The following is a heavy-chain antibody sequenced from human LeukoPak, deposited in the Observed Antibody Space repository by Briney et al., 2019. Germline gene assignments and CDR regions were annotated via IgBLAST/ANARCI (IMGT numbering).Heavy chain of an antibody. CDR1: GFTFSSYA. J-gene: IGHJ4*02. D-gene: IGHD3-22*01. CDR2: ISGSGGST. V-gene: IGHV3-23*01. Sequence: PGGSLRLSCAASGFTFSSYAMSWVRQAPGKGLEWVSAISGSGGSTYYADSVKGRFTISRDNSKNTLYLQMNSLRAEDTAVYYCAKASAMIVVVSKHFDYWGQGTLVTVSS. CDR3: AKASAMIVVVSKHFDY.